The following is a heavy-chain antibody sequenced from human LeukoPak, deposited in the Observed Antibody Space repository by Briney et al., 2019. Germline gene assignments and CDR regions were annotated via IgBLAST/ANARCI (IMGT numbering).Heavy chain of an antibody. CDR1: GYTFTSYG. V-gene: IGHV1-18*01. CDR2: ISAYNGNT. D-gene: IGHD1-1*01. Sequence: WASVKVSCKASGYTFTSYGISWVRQAPGQGLEWMGWISAYNGNTNFAQKLQGRVTMTTDASTSTAYMELRSLTSDDTAVYYCARDDGSIERPRSSIDYWGQGTLVTVSS. CDR3: ARDDGSIERPRSSIDY. J-gene: IGHJ4*02.